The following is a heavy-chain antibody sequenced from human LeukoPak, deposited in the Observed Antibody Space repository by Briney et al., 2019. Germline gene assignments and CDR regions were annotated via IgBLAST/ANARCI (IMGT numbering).Heavy chain of an antibody. CDR2: ISSSSSYI. Sequence: NPGGSLRLSCAASGFTFSSYSMNWVRQAPGKGLEWVSSISSSSSYIYYADSVKGRFTISRDNAKNSLYLQMNSLRAEDTAVYYCAREIETYYDLWSGYPNWFDPWGQGTLVTVSS. J-gene: IGHJ5*02. D-gene: IGHD3-3*01. CDR1: GFTFSSYS. CDR3: AREIETYYDLWSGYPNWFDP. V-gene: IGHV3-21*01.